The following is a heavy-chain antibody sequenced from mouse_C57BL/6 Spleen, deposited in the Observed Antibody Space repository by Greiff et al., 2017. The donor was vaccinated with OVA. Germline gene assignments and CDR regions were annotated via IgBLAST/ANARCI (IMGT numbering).Heavy chain of an antibody. Sequence: VQLQQSGPELVKPGASVKISCKASGYTFTDYYMNWVKQSHGKSLEWIGDINPNNGGTSYNQKFKGKATLTVDKSSSTAYMELRSLTSEDSAVYYCASSDGGYGNYWFAYWGQGTLVTVSA. CDR1: GYTFTDYY. D-gene: IGHD2-1*01. CDR3: ASSDGGYGNYWFAY. V-gene: IGHV1-26*01. J-gene: IGHJ3*01. CDR2: INPNNGGT.